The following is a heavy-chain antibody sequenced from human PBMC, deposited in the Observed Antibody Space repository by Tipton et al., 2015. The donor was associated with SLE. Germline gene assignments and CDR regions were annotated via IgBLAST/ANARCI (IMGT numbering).Heavy chain of an antibody. CDR3: ARTVGDYGYFDL. J-gene: IGHJ2*01. Sequence: TLSLTCTVSGGSISSSSYYWGWIRQPPGKGLEWIGSIYYRWSNYYNPSLKSRVTISVDTSTNQFSLKLSSVTAADTAVYYCARTVGDYGYFDLWGRGNLVTVSS. CDR1: GGSISSSSYY. V-gene: IGHV4-39*01. D-gene: IGHD4-17*01. CDR2: IYYRWSN.